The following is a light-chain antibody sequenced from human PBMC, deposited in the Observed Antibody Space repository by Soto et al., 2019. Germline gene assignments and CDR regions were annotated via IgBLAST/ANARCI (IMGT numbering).Light chain of an antibody. CDR2: AAS. Sequence: DIQMTQSPSSLSASVGDRVTITCRARQSISSSLNWYQQKPGKAPKVLIYAASSLQSGVPSRFSGSGSGTDFTLTISSLQPEDFATYYCQQSYSTSRTFGQGTKVEIK. CDR1: QSISSS. J-gene: IGKJ1*01. V-gene: IGKV1-39*01. CDR3: QQSYSTSRT.